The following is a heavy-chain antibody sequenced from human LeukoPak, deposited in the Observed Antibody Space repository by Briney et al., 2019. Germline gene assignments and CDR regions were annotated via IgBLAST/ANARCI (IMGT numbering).Heavy chain of an antibody. CDR2: ISGSGNST. J-gene: IGHJ4*02. Sequence: GGSLRLSCAGSGFTFVNYALTWVRQAPGKGLEWISTISGSGNSTFYADSVKGPFTISRDNSKNTLSLQLNSLRAGDTALYYCAREGYCSVTTCLRGTDYWGKGTLVTVSS. CDR3: AREGYCSVTTCLRGTDY. V-gene: IGHV3-23*01. CDR1: GFTFVNYA. D-gene: IGHD2-8*02.